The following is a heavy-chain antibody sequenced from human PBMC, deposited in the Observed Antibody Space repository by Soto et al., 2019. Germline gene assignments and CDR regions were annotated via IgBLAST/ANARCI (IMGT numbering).Heavy chain of an antibody. Sequence: PSETLSLTCSVSGAPISSNDYFWAWIRQPPGRGLEFIASMHASGGTYHASSLKSRATMSLDTSKDQFPLKLQSVTAADTGTYYCAAIVVGATRHSDVDHWGQGTLVTVSS. CDR2: MHASGGT. CDR1: GAPISSNDYF. D-gene: IGHD2-15*01. V-gene: IGHV4-39*01. CDR3: AAIVVGATRHSDVDH. J-gene: IGHJ4*02.